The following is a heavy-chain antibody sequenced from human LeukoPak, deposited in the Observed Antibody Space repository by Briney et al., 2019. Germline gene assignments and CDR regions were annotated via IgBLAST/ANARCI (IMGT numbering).Heavy chain of an antibody. V-gene: IGHV5-51*01. Sequence: GESLKISCKGSGYSFTSYWIGWVRQIPGKGLEWMGIIYPGDSDTRYSPSFQGQVTISADKSISTAYLQWSSLKASDTAMYYCALPGIAAAGTRAFDIWGQGTMVTVSS. CDR1: GYSFTSYW. CDR3: ALPGIAAAGTRAFDI. D-gene: IGHD6-13*01. J-gene: IGHJ3*02. CDR2: IYPGDSDT.